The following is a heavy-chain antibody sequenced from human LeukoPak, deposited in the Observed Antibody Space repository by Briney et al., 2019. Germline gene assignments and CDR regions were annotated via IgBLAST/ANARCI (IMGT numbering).Heavy chain of an antibody. Sequence: GESLRLSCVVSGFTFSNAWMSWIRQAPGKGLEWVGRIKSKTDGGATDYAAPVKGRFTISGDDSKNTLYLQMNSLKTEDTAVYYCTTGITMVRGVITYYFDYWGQGTLVTVSS. J-gene: IGHJ4*02. CDR3: TTGITMVRGVITYYFDY. D-gene: IGHD3-10*01. V-gene: IGHV3-15*01. CDR1: GFTFSNAW. CDR2: IKSKTDGGAT.